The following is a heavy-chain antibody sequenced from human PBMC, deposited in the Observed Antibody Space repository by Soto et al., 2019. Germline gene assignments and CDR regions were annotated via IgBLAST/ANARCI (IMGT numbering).Heavy chain of an antibody. D-gene: IGHD3-22*01. CDR3: ARDKMGSRFSEGLDY. Sequence: PSETLSLTCTVSGTSISSCGYYWSWMRQEPGKCLEWIGYIYYSGSTAYNPTLKSPVTIAVDTSKNQFSLNLSSVTAAATDLYYCARDKMGSRFSEGLDYWGQGTLVTVYS. CDR1: GTSISSCGYY. CDR2: IYYSGST. V-gene: IGHV4-31*01. J-gene: IGHJ4*02.